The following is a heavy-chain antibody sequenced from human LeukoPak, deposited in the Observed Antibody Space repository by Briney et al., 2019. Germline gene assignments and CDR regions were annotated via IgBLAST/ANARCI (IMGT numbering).Heavy chain of an antibody. V-gene: IGHV3-9*01. D-gene: IGHD2-2*02. J-gene: IGHJ4*02. CDR3: AKAEGQLLYSAVDY. CDR2: ISWNSGSI. CDR1: GFTFDDYA. Sequence: GRSLRLSCAASGFTFDDYAMHWVRQAPGKGLEWVSGISWNSGSIGYADSVKGRFTISRDNAKNSLYLQMNSLRAEDTALYYCAKAEGQLLYSAVDYWGQGTLVTVSS.